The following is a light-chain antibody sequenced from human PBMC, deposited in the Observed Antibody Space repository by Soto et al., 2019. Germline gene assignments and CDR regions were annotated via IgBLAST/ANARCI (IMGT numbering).Light chain of an antibody. CDR1: RGHSSYA. CDR3: QTWGTGIWV. CDR2: LNSDGSH. V-gene: IGLV4-69*01. Sequence: QSVLTQSPSASASLGASVKLTCTLSRGHSSYAIAWHQQQPEKGPRYLMKLNSDGSHSKGDGIPDRFSGSSSGAERYLTISSLQSEEEADYYCQTWGTGIWVFGGGTQLTVL. J-gene: IGLJ3*02.